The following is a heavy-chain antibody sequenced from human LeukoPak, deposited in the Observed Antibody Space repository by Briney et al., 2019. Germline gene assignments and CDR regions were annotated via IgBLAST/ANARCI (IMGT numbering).Heavy chain of an antibody. D-gene: IGHD5-12*01. J-gene: IGHJ6*02. CDR1: GFTFSSYG. CDR3: ARHFGYSGYDYLLPNYYYYGMDV. V-gene: IGHV3-33*01. CDR2: IWYDGSNK. Sequence: GGSLRLPCAASGFTFSSYGMHGVRQAPGKGLEWVAVIWYDGSNKYYADSVKGRFTISRDNSKNTLYLQMNSLRAEDTAVYYCARHFGYSGYDYLLPNYYYYGMDVWGQGTTVTVSS.